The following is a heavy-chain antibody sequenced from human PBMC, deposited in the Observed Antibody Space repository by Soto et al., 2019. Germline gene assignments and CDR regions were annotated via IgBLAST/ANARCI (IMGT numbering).Heavy chain of an antibody. CDR3: ARDHKGGYYYYGMDV. V-gene: IGHV3-48*03. CDR1: GFTFSSYE. CDR2: ISSSGSTI. J-gene: IGHJ6*02. Sequence: GESLKISCAASGFTFSSYEMNWVRQAPGKGLEWVSYISSSGSTIYYADSVKGRFTISRDNAKNSLYLQMNSLRAEDTAVYYCARDHKGGYYYYGMDVWGQGTTVTVSS.